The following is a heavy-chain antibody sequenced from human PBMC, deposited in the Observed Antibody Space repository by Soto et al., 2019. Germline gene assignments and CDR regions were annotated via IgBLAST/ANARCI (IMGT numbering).Heavy chain of an antibody. V-gene: IGHV1-3*01. CDR3: ARDTGDGTFDF. D-gene: IGHD7-27*01. Sequence: QVHLVQSGAEVRKPGASVKVSCKASGYTFGSYAMHWVRKAPGQRLEWMGWINAGYGNTKSSQKFQDRVTISRDTSASTAYMELTSLRSEDTAVYYCARDTGDGTFDFWGQGTLVTVSS. CDR1: GYTFGSYA. CDR2: INAGYGNT. J-gene: IGHJ4*02.